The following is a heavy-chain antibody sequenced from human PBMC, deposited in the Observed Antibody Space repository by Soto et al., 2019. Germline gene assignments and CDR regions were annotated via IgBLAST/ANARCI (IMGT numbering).Heavy chain of an antibody. D-gene: IGHD3-10*01. J-gene: IGHJ6*04. V-gene: IGHV3-74*01. CDR1: GFTLSGRS. CDR2: IDNAGTDS. Sequence: EVQLVESGGGLVQPGGSLRLSCAASGFTLSGRSMHWVRQAPGKGLVWVSGIDNAGTDSTYADSVKGRFTSSRDNAKNMLYLQMNSLRVADTAVYYCARGWFGPDVCGKGTTVTVSS. CDR3: ARGWFGPDV.